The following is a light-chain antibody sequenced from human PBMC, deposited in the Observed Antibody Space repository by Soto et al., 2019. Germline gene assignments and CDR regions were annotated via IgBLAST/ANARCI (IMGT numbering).Light chain of an antibody. CDR2: GAS. J-gene: IGKJ5*01. Sequence: EIVMTQSPATLSVSPGERATLSCRASQSVSSNLAWYQQKPGQAPRLLIYGASTRATGIPARFSGSSSVTDFTLTISSLQSEDFAVYYCQQYNNCPSTFGQRTRLEIK. CDR3: QQYNNCPST. V-gene: IGKV3-15*01. CDR1: QSVSSN.